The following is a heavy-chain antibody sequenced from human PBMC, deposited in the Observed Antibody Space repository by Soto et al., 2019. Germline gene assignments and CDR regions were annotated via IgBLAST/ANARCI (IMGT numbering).Heavy chain of an antibody. J-gene: IGHJ4*02. CDR3: AKSPNFYCSSPNCYKYYFDH. D-gene: IGHD2-2*02. CDR2: ISYDGSEK. V-gene: IGHV3-30*18. CDR1: GFTFSTYG. Sequence: QEQLVESGGGVVQPGKSLRLSCAASGFTFSTYGMHWVRQAPGKGLEWVAVISYDGSEKYYVDSVKGRFTISKDNSKNTLYLQMNSLRPEDTAVYYCAKSPNFYCSSPNCYKYYFDHWGQGTRVTVSS.